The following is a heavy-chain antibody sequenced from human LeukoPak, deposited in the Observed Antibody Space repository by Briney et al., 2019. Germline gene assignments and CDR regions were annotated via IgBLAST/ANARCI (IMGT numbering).Heavy chain of an antibody. J-gene: IGHJ4*02. CDR3: AKWGDFDVLTGYYVPDF. Sequence: GGFLRLSCAASGFTFSSYAMSWVRQAPGKGLEWVSAITGSGGNTYYADSVKGRFTISRDNSKNTLYLQMNSLRDEDTAVYYCAKWGDFDVLTGYYVPDFWGQGTLVTVSS. CDR1: GFTFSSYA. CDR2: ITGSGGNT. D-gene: IGHD3-9*01. V-gene: IGHV3-23*01.